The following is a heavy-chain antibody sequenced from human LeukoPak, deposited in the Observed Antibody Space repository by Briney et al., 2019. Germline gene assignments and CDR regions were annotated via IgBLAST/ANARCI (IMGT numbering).Heavy chain of an antibody. D-gene: IGHD1-26*01. CDR2: ITPIFGTA. J-gene: IGHJ4*02. Sequence: ASVKVSCKASGGTFSSYAISWVRQAPGQGLEWMGGITPIFGTANYAQKFQGRVTITTDESTSTAYMELSSLRSEDTAVYYCARGGLVGARPFDYWGQGTLVTVSS. V-gene: IGHV1-69*05. CDR1: GGTFSSYA. CDR3: ARGGLVGARPFDY.